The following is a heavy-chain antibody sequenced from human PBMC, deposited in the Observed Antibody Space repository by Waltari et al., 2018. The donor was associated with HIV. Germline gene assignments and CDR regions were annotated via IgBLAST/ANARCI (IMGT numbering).Heavy chain of an antibody. CDR1: GFTFNRFW. V-gene: IGHV3-7*01. Sequence: EVQLVESGGGLVQPGGSLRLSCTASGFTFNRFWMGWVRQAPGKGLEWVADINGAGSDKYYVKSVKGRFTISRDNARNSLYLQMNSLTAEDTAIYYCARDDYLDSRGQGTLVTVSS. CDR3: ARDDYLDS. CDR2: INGAGSDK. J-gene: IGHJ5*01. D-gene: IGHD4-17*01.